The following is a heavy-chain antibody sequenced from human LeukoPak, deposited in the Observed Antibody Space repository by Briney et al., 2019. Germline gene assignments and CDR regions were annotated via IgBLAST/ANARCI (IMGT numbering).Heavy chain of an antibody. Sequence: ASVKVSCKASGGTFSSYAISWVRQAPGQGLEWMGGIIPIFGTANYAQKFQGRVTITADESTSTAYMELSSLRSEDTAVYYSARNVGYCSSTSCFPHFDYWGQGTLVTVSS. V-gene: IGHV1-69*13. CDR3: ARNVGYCSSTSCFPHFDY. CDR1: GGTFSSYA. CDR2: IIPIFGTA. D-gene: IGHD2-2*01. J-gene: IGHJ4*02.